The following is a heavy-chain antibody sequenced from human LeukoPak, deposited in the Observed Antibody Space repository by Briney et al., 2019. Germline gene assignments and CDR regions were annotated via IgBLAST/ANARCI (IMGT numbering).Heavy chain of an antibody. CDR1: GFTFSSYS. V-gene: IGHV3-21*01. CDR2: ISSSSSYI. Sequence: GGSLRLSCAASGFTFSSYSMNWVRQAPGKGLEWVSSISSSSSYIYYADSVKGRFTISRDNAENSLYLQMNSLRAEDTAVYYCARDLERCSGGSCYSRDVDDYWGQGTLVTVSS. CDR3: ARDLERCSGGSCYSRDVDDY. J-gene: IGHJ4*02. D-gene: IGHD2-15*01.